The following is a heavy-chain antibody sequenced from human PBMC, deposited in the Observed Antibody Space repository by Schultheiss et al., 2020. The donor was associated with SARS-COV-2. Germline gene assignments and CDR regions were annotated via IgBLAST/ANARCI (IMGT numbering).Heavy chain of an antibody. CDR3: ARYNDEDAFDI. CDR2: IYTSGST. CDR1: GGSFSGYY. V-gene: IGHV4-59*10. J-gene: IGHJ3*02. Sequence: SETLSLTCAVYGGSFSGYYWSWIRQPPGKGLEWIGRIYTSGSTYYNPSLKSRVTISVDTSKNQFSLKLSSVTAADTAVYYCARYNDEDAFDIWGQGTMVTVSS.